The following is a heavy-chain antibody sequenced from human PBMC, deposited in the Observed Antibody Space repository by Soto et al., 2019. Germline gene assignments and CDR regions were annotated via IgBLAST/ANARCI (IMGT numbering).Heavy chain of an antibody. CDR3: ARLIGIVDTAMVTKFPFDY. J-gene: IGHJ4*02. CDR2: IFPGDSDS. Sequence: GESLKISCKGSGYIFTTYWIGWVRQMPGKGLEWMGIIFPGDSDSRYSPSFQGQVTFSADKSISTAYLQWSSLKASDTAMYYCARLIGIVDTAMVTKFPFDYWGQGTLVTVSS. D-gene: IGHD5-18*01. V-gene: IGHV5-51*01. CDR1: GYIFTTYW.